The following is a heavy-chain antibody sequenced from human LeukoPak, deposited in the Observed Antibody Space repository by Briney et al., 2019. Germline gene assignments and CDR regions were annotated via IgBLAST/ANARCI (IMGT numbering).Heavy chain of an antibody. D-gene: IGHD3-16*01. Sequence: SETLSLTCTVSGGSISSYYWSWIRQPAGKGLEWIGRIYTSGSTNYNPSLKSRVTMSVDTSKNQFSLKLSSVTAADTAVYYCARDPRGIRNYYYYYYMDVWGKGTTVTVSS. V-gene: IGHV4-4*07. J-gene: IGHJ6*03. CDR1: GGSISSYY. CDR2: IYTSGST. CDR3: ARDPRGIRNYYYYYYMDV.